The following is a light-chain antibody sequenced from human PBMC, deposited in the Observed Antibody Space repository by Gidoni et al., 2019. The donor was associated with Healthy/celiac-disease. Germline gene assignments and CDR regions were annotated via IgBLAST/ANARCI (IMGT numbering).Light chain of an antibody. CDR2: DAS. CDR3: QQRSNWPRLT. CDR1: QSVISY. V-gene: IGKV3-11*01. J-gene: IGKJ4*01. Sequence: DIVLTQSPATLSLSPGERATLSCRASQSVISYFAWYQQKPGQAPRLLIYDASNRATGIPARFSGSGSGTDFTLTISSLEPEDFAVYYCQQRSNWPRLTFGGGTKVEIK.